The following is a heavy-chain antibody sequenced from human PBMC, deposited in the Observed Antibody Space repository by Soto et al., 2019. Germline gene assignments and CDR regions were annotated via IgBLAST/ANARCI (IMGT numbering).Heavy chain of an antibody. CDR3: AKAKQDYFHY. CDR2: INPNSGGT. CDR1: GYNFSDYY. J-gene: IGHJ4*02. V-gene: IGHV1-2*04. Sequence: ASVKVSCKASGYNFSDYYIHWVRQAPGQGLEWMGWINPNSGGTNYAQKFQGWVTMTRETSISTAYMELSSLKSDDTAVYYCAKAKQDYFHYWGQGTLVTVSS.